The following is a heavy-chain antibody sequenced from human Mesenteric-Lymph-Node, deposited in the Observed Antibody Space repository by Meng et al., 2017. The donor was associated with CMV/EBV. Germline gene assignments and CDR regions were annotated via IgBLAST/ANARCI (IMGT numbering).Heavy chain of an antibody. CDR2: ISSSSSYI. Sequence: GGSLRLSCAASGFTFSSYSMNWVRQAPGKGLEWVSSISSSSSYIYYADSVKGRFTISRDNAKNSLYLQMNSLRAEDTAVYYCARDKGLRVRASDYWGQGTLVTVSS. V-gene: IGHV3-21*01. D-gene: IGHD3-10*02. J-gene: IGHJ4*02. CDR3: ARDKGLRVRASDY. CDR1: GFTFSSYS.